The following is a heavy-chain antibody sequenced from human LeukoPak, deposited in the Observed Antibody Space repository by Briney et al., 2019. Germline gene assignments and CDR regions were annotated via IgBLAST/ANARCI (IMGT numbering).Heavy chain of an antibody. CDR2: IIPILGIA. CDR3: ASSPYGDYLGYY. D-gene: IGHD4-17*01. J-gene: IGHJ4*02. V-gene: IGHV1-69*04. CDR1: GGTFSSYA. Sequence: SVKVSCKASGGTFSSYAISWVRQAPGQGLEWMGRIIPILGIANYAQKFQGRVTITTDESTSTAYMELSSLRSEDTAVYYCASSPYGDYLGYYWGQGTLVTVSS.